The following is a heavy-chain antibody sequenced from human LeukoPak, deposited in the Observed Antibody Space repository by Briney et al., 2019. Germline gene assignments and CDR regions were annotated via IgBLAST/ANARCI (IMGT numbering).Heavy chain of an antibody. D-gene: IGHD3-9*01. V-gene: IGHV4-39*07. Sequence: SETLSLTCTVSGDSISTSTYYWGWIRQPPGKGLEWIGSIYSSGTTYYNPSLNSRVTISLDTSKNQFSLRLSSVTAADTAVFYCARGGLTGPLGDWGQGTLVTVSS. J-gene: IGHJ4*02. CDR1: GDSISTSTYY. CDR2: IYSSGTT. CDR3: ARGGLTGPLGD.